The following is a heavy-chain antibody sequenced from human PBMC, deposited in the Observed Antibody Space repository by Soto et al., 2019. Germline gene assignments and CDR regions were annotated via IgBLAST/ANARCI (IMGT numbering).Heavy chain of an antibody. CDR1: GYTFTGYY. Sequence: ASVKVSCKASGYTFTGYYMHWVRQAPGQGLEWMGWINPNSGGTNYAQKFQGWVTMTRDTSISTAYMELSRLRSDDTAVYYCARAPHVGASPPSWYWGQGTLVTVSS. V-gene: IGHV1-2*04. CDR2: INPNSGGT. CDR3: ARAPHVGASPPSWY. J-gene: IGHJ4*02. D-gene: IGHD1-26*01.